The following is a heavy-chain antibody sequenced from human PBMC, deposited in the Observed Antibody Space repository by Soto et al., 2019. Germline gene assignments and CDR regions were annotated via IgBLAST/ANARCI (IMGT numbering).Heavy chain of an antibody. D-gene: IGHD5-18*01. V-gene: IGHV4-30-4*01. CDR1: GGSISSGDYY. Sequence: SETLSLTCTVSGGSISSGDYYWSWIRQPPGKGLEWIGYIYYSGSTYYNPSLKSRVTISLDTSKNQFSLKLSSVTAADTAVYYCARSWLEALYSHGPFDYWGQGTLVTVSS. CDR3: ARSWLEALYSHGPFDY. J-gene: IGHJ4*02. CDR2: IYYSGST.